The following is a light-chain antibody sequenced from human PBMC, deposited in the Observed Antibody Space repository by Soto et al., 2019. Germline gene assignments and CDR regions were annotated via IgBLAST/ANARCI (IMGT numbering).Light chain of an antibody. CDR2: KAS. Sequence: DIQRTQSPSTLSGSVGDRVTITCRASQTISSWLAWYQQKPGKAPKLLIYKASTLKSGVPSRFSGSGSGTECTLTISSLQQDDGATYYCQHYNSYSEAFGQGTKVDIK. CDR1: QTISSW. CDR3: QHYNSYSEA. V-gene: IGKV1-5*03. J-gene: IGKJ1*01.